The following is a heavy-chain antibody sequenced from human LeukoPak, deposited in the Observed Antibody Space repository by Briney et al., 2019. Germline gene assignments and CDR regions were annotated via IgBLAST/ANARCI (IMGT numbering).Heavy chain of an antibody. Sequence: SETLSLTCTVSGGSISSYYWSWLRQPAATGLEWLGRIHTSVTTHYNPPLKSRLSISVDMSNNQFSLTLTSVTAADTAVYYCAGGESSGIYTNWFDPWGQGTLVTDSS. D-gene: IGHD1-26*01. CDR2: IHTSVTT. CDR1: GGSISSYY. CDR3: AGGESSGIYTNWFDP. J-gene: IGHJ5*02. V-gene: IGHV4-4*07.